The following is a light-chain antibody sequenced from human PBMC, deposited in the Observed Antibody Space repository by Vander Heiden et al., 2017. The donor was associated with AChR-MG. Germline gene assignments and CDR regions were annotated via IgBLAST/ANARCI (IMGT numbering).Light chain of an antibody. CDR1: SSDVGGYND. CDR2: DVS. J-gene: IGLJ3*02. V-gene: IGLV2-14*01. Sequence: QSALTQPASVSGSPGQSITISCTGTSSDVGGYNDVSWYQQHPGTAPKLMIDDVSNRPSGVSDRFSGSKSGNTASLTISGLQAEDEADYYCSSYTSSSTVVFGGGTKLTVL. CDR3: SSYTSSSTVV.